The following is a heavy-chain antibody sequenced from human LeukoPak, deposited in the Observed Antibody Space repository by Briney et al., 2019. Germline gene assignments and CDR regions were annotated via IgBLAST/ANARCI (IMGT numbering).Heavy chain of an antibody. D-gene: IGHD4-11*01. CDR2: IYSGGST. V-gene: IGHV3-66*01. CDR3: AREGTV. J-gene: IGHJ4*02. Sequence: PRGSLRLSCAASGFTVSSNSMSWVGQAPGKGLEWVSIIYSGGSTNNADSVKGRFTISRDNSKNTLYLQMNSLRAEDTAVYYCAREGTVRGQGTLASVSS. CDR1: GFTVSSNS.